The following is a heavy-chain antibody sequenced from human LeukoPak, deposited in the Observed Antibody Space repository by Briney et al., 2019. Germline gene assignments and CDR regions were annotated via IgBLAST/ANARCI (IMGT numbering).Heavy chain of an antibody. CDR3: ARDLKRLTSGWITAAAGDY. D-gene: IGHD6-19*01. J-gene: IGHJ4*02. Sequence: ASVKVSCKASGYTFFNFGLSWVRQAPGQGLEWMGWINPNSGGTNYAQKFQGRVTMTRDTSISTAYMELSRLRSDDTAVYYCARDLKRLTSGWITAAAGDYWGQGTLVTVSS. V-gene: IGHV1-2*02. CDR2: INPNSGGT. CDR1: GYTFFNFG.